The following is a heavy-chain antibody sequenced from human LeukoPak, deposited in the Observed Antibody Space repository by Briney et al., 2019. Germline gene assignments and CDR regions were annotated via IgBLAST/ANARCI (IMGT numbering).Heavy chain of an antibody. CDR2: ISGGSSTI. Sequence: GGSLRLSCEASGFTFSRYSVNWVRQAPGKGLEWVSYISGGSSTIYYADSVKGRFTVSRDNAKNSLYLQMNSLRVEDTAVYYCARDILDWGQGTLVTVSS. CDR1: GFTFSRYS. J-gene: IGHJ4*02. CDR3: ARDILD. D-gene: IGHD2-15*01. V-gene: IGHV3-48*04.